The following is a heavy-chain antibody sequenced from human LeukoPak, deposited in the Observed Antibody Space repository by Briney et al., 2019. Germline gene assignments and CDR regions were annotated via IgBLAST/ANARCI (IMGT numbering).Heavy chain of an antibody. CDR3: ARDGTAVYGDYGPGFDY. Sequence: SVKVSCKASGGTFSSYAISWVRQAPGQGLEWMGRIIPIFGIANYAQKFQGRVTITADKSTSTAYMELSSLRSEDTAVYYCARDGTAVYGDYGPGFDYWGQGTLVTVSS. D-gene: IGHD4-17*01. J-gene: IGHJ4*02. V-gene: IGHV1-69*04. CDR2: IIPIFGIA. CDR1: GGTFSSYA.